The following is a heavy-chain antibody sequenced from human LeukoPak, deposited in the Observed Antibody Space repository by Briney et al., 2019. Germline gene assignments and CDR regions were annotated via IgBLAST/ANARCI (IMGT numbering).Heavy chain of an antibody. D-gene: IGHD3-10*01. Sequence: GGSLRLSCEGSGFTFNSYTMSWVRQAPGKGLEWVSAISDSGYSTYYADSEKGRFTISRDKSKNTLYLQMHGLRADDTAVYYCAKDDIEAFGTGYMDVWGKGTTVTVSS. CDR2: ISDSGYST. CDR1: GFTFNSYT. CDR3: AKDDIEAFGTGYMDV. J-gene: IGHJ6*03. V-gene: IGHV3-23*01.